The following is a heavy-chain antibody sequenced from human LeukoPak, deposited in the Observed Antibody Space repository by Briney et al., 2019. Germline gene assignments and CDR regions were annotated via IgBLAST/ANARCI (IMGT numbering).Heavy chain of an antibody. V-gene: IGHV3-7*03. CDR2: IKQDGSEK. Sequence: GGSLRLSCAASGFTFSNAWMNWVRQAPGKGLEWVANIKQDGSEKYYVDSVKGRFTISRDNAKNSLYLQMNSLRVEDTAVYYCVRAMDYWGQGTLVTVSS. J-gene: IGHJ4*02. CDR1: GFTFSNAW. CDR3: VRAMDY.